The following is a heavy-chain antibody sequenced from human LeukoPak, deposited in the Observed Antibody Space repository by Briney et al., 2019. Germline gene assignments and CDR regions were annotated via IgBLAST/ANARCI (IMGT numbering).Heavy chain of an antibody. V-gene: IGHV4-59*01. CDR3: ARFVVPAAMSHYYYYGMDV. CDR1: GGSICSYY. D-gene: IGHD2-2*01. Sequence: SETLSLTCTVSGGSICSYYWSWIRQPPGKGLEWIGYIYYSGSTNYNPSLKSRVTISVDTSKNQFSLKLSSVTAADTAVYYCARFVVPAAMSHYYYYGMDVWGQGTTVTVSS. CDR2: IYYSGST. J-gene: IGHJ6*02.